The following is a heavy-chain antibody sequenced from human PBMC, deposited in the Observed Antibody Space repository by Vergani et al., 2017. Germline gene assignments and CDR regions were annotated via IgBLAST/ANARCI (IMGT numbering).Heavy chain of an antibody. V-gene: IGHV3-48*01. CDR1: GFDFSSYI. CDR3: AKEYSSTSGRAFDF. D-gene: IGHD2-2*01. Sequence: QLVESGGGWVQPGGSLRLSCVVSGFDFSSYIMNWVRQAPGKGLEWVSFVSTGTKSQSYAESVKGRFTISRDSAKNSLYLQMDSLRAEDTAVYYCAKEYSSTSGRAFDFWGQGTKVTVSS. J-gene: IGHJ3*01. CDR2: VSTGTKSQ.